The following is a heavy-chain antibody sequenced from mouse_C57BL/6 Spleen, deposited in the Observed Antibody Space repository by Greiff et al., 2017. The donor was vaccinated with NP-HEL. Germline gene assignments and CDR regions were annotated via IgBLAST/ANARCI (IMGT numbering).Heavy chain of an antibody. CDR3: ASRDGYAAWFAY. CDR2: INPSTGGT. D-gene: IGHD2-3*01. CDR1: GYSFTGYY. V-gene: IGHV1-42*01. J-gene: IGHJ3*01. Sequence: EVQLQQSGPELVKPGASVKISCKASGYSFTGYYMNWVKQSPEKSLEWIGEINPSTGGTTYNQKFKAKATLTVDKSSSTAYMQLKSLTSEDSAVYYCASRDGYAAWFAYWGQGTLVTVSA.